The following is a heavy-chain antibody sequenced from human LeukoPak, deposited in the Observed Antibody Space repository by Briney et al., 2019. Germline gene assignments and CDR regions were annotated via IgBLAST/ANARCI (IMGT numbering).Heavy chain of an antibody. CDR1: GGSISSSSYY. CDR2: IYYSGST. V-gene: IGHV4-39*07. D-gene: IGHD2-15*01. J-gene: IGHJ4*02. CDR3: ARARVVVVADHFDY. Sequence: KPSETLSLTCTVSGGSISSSSYYWGWIRQPPGKGLEWIGSIYYSGSTYYNPSLKSRVTISVDTSKNQFSLKLSSVTAADTAVYYCARARVVVVADHFDYWGQGTLVTVSS.